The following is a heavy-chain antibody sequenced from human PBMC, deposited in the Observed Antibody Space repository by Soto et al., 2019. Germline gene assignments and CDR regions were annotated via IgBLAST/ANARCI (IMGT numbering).Heavy chain of an antibody. CDR1: CYTFSNYG. D-gene: IGHD3-22*01. J-gene: IGHJ4*02. Sequence: SVKVSFRASCYTFSNYGVSWVRQAPGQGLEWMGWISAYNGDTNYAQKLQGRVTMTTDTSTSTAYMELRSLRSDDTAVYYCAIWFYYDSSGYENLDYWGQGTQVTVSS. CDR2: ISAYNGDT. V-gene: IGHV1-18*04. CDR3: AIWFYYDSSGYENLDY.